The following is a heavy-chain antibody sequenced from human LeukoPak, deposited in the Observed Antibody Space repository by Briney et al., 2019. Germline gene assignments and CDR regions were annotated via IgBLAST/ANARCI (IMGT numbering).Heavy chain of an antibody. CDR3: ARVGVMSSSWLVY. CDR1: GFSFSSYE. V-gene: IGHV3-48*03. J-gene: IGHJ4*02. Sequence: HPGGSLRLSCAASGFSFSSYEMNWVRQAPGKGLEWVSSISSGGATIYYADSVKGRFTISRDNAKNSLHLQMNSLRAEDTAVYYCARVGVMSSSWLVYWGQGAQVTVSS. D-gene: IGHD6-13*01. CDR2: ISSGGATI.